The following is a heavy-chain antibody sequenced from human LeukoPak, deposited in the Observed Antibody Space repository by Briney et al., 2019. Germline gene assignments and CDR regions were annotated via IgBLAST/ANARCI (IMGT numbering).Heavy chain of an antibody. V-gene: IGHV4-59*01. J-gene: IGHJ4*02. CDR2: IYYSGST. CDR3: ARELLRHDILTGSYFDY. D-gene: IGHD3-9*01. CDR1: GGSISSYY. Sequence: SETLSLTCTVSGGSISSYYWSWIRQPPGKGLEWIGYIYYSGSTNYNPSLKSRVTISVDTSKNQFSLRLSSVTAADTAVYYCARELLRHDILTGSYFDYWGQGTLVTVSS.